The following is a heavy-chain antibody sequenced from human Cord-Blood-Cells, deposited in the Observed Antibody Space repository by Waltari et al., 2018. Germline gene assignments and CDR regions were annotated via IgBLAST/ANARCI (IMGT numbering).Heavy chain of an antibody. D-gene: IGHD6-13*01. J-gene: IGHJ4*02. CDR3: ATSLRYPGIAAASDY. CDR1: GYSCTSHW. Sequence: EVQLVQSGAEVKKPGESLKISCKGSGYSCTSHWTGWLRQVPGKGLDWLGIIYPGDSDTRYSPSFQGQVTISADKSISTAYLQWSSLKASDTAMYYCATSLRYPGIAAASDYWGQGTLVTVSS. CDR2: IYPGDSDT. V-gene: IGHV5-51*01.